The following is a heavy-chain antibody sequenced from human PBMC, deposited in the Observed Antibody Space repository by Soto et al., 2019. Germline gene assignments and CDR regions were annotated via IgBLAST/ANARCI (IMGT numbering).Heavy chain of an antibody. D-gene: IGHD3-22*01. CDR2: ISAYNGNT. J-gene: IGHJ4*02. V-gene: IGHV1-18*01. CDR1: GHTFTSYG. Sequence: ASVKVSCKASGHTFTSYGISWVRQAPGQGLEWMGWISAYNGNTNYAQKLQGRVTMTTDTSTSTAYMELGSLRSDDTAVYYCARDRAQITMIVVAPPAYWGQGTLVTVSS. CDR3: ARDRAQITMIVVAPPAY.